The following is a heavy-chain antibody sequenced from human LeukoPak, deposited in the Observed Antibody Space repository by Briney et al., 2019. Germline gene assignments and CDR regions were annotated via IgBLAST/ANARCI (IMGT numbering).Heavy chain of an antibody. Sequence: PGGSLRLSCAASGFTFSSYGIHWVRQAPGKGLEWVAVISYDGSHKYYADSVKGRFTISRDNSKNTLYLQMNSLRAEDTAVYCCAKDLRDSRFLPRRYCSGGSCYQGIDYWGQGTLVTVSS. D-gene: IGHD2-15*01. V-gene: IGHV3-30*18. CDR2: ISYDGSHK. CDR3: AKDLRDSRFLPRRYCSGGSCYQGIDY. J-gene: IGHJ4*02. CDR1: GFTFSSYG.